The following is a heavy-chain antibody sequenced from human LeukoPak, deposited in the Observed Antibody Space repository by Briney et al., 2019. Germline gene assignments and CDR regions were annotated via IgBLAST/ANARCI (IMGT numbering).Heavy chain of an antibody. Sequence: PGGSLRLSCKGSGYSFTSYWISWVRQMPGKGLEWMGRIDPSDSYTNYIPSFQCHVTISADKSISTAYLQWSSLKASNTAMYYCASLGPTAYDSSGYYYDAFDIWGQGTMVTVSS. J-gene: IGHJ3*02. CDR1: GYSFTSYW. V-gene: IGHV5-10-1*01. CDR3: ASLGPTAYDSSGYYYDAFDI. D-gene: IGHD3-22*01. CDR2: IDPSDSYT.